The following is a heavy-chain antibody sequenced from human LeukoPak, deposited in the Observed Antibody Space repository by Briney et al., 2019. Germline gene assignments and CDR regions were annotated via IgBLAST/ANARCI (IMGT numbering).Heavy chain of an antibody. V-gene: IGHV3-20*04. J-gene: IGHJ6*01. Sequence: GGSLTLSCEASGLKFDESVMSWVRQTPGRGLEWVASMSWNGVMIGYVDSVKGRSTISRDNAMNSLYLQMNSLRPEDTALYYCVRVLGCALGGSSVTSYCGLDVWGQGTTVIVSS. CDR3: VRVLGCALGGSSVTSYCGLDV. CDR2: MSWNGVMI. CDR1: GLKFDESV. D-gene: IGHD3-16*01.